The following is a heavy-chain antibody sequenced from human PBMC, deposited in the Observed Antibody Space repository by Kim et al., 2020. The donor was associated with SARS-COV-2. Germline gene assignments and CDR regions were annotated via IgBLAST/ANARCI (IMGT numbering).Heavy chain of an antibody. D-gene: IGHD3-22*01. J-gene: IGHJ6*02. Sequence: GGSLRLSCAASGFTFSDYYMSWIRQTPGGGLEWLSYISASGSYKTYTDSVKGRFTISRDNATSSLFLEMHSLRADDTAVYYCARDRGPLDSSGFFYNYGLDVWGQGTTVTVSS. CDR2: ISASGSYK. CDR1: GFTFSDYY. CDR3: ARDRGPLDSSGFFYNYGLDV. V-gene: IGHV3-11*05.